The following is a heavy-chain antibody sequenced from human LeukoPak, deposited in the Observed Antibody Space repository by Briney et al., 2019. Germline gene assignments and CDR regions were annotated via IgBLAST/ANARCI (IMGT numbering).Heavy chain of an antibody. Sequence: GESLKISCKGSGFSFTSYWIAWVRQMPGKGLEWMGIIYPGDSDTTYSPSFRGQVTISADKSISTAYLQWSGLKASDTAMFYRARQVAVSGTVDYWGQGTLVTVSS. D-gene: IGHD6-19*01. CDR2: IYPGDSDT. CDR1: GFSFTSYW. J-gene: IGHJ4*02. CDR3: ARQVAVSGTVDY. V-gene: IGHV5-51*01.